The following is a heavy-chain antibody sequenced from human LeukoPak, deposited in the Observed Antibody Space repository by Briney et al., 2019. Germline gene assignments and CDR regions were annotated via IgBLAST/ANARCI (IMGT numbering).Heavy chain of an antibody. CDR3: AREGIVVVTAVDYYGMDV. CDR2: IYYSGST. CDR1: GGSISSSSYY. Sequence: SETLSLTCTVSGGSISSSSYYWGWIRQPPGKGLEWIGRIYYSGSTYYNPSLKSRVTISVDTSKNQFSLKLSSVTAADTAVYYCAREGIVVVTAVDYYGMDVWGQGTTVTVSS. V-gene: IGHV4-39*02. D-gene: IGHD2-21*02. J-gene: IGHJ6*02.